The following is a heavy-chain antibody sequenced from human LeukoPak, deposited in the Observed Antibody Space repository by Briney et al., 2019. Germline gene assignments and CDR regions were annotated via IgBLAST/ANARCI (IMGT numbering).Heavy chain of an antibody. CDR2: IRYDGSNK. CDR3: AKASTLYCSSTSCFSSWFDS. D-gene: IGHD2-2*01. J-gene: IGHJ5*01. CDR1: GFSFSSYG. Sequence: PGGSLRLSCAAPGFSFSSYGMHWVRQAPGKGLEWVAFIRYDGSNKYFADSVKGRFTISRDNSKNTLSLQMNSLTPEDTAVYYCAKASTLYCSSTSCFSSWFDSWGQGTLVTVSS. V-gene: IGHV3-30*02.